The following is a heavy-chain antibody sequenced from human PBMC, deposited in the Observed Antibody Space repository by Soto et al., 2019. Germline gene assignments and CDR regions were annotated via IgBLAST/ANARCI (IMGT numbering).Heavy chain of an antibody. CDR2: IYGAGTA. CDR1: GGSISTGGSP. CDR3: ARHSDDPNGNEGPFDP. J-gene: IGHJ5*02. Sequence: PSETLSLTCTVSGGSISTGGSPWNWIRQSPGRDLEWIGYIYGAGTAFYNPSLKSRVTISVDTSKNQFSLNLRSVSAADTAIYYCARHSDDPNGNEGPFDPWGQGVQVTVSS. V-gene: IGHV4-30-2*06. D-gene: IGHD2-8*01.